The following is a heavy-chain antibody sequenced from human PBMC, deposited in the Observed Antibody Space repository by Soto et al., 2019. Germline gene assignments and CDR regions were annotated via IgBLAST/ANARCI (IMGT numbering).Heavy chain of an antibody. CDR2: IKSKTDGGTT. CDR1: GFTFSNAW. Sequence: GGSLRLSCAASGFTFSNAWMNWVRQAPGKGLEWVGRIKSKTDGGTTDYAAPVKGRFTISRDDSKNTLYLQMNSLKTEDTAVYYCTTDAIVLMXYATFSGGWYPTDYWGQGTLVTVSS. D-gene: IGHD2-8*01. J-gene: IGHJ4*02. V-gene: IGHV3-15*07. CDR3: TTDAIVLMXYATFSGGWYPTDY.